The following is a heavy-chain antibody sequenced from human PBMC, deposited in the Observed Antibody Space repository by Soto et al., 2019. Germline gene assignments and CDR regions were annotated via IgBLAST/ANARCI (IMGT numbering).Heavy chain of an antibody. V-gene: IGHV1-69*13. CDR3: ARFSPFGAYDNFDY. CDR1: VGTFSSDA. D-gene: IGHD4-17*01. Sequence: GASVKVSCKPSVGTFSSDAISWVRQTPGQGRGWRGGVIPILGTANYAQKLQGRGTITAEEFTSTACMELRSLRSEGTAVYFRARFSPFGAYDNFDYWGQGTLVTVSS. CDR2: VIPILGTA. J-gene: IGHJ4*02.